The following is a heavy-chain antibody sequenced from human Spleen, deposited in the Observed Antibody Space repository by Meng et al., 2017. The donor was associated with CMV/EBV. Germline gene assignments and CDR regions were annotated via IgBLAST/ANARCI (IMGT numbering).Heavy chain of an antibody. CDR1: GASIDHDDYY. J-gene: IGHJ5*02. CDR3: ARGFRLNWFDP. Sequence: CLVSGASIDHDDYYSNWIRQPPGKGLEWIGYIYYSGAANYNPSLRSRLSMSIDTSKNQFSLNLTSVTAADTAVYYCARGFRLNWFDPWGQGTLVTVSS. D-gene: IGHD3-10*01. CDR2: IYYSGAA. V-gene: IGHV4-30-4*08.